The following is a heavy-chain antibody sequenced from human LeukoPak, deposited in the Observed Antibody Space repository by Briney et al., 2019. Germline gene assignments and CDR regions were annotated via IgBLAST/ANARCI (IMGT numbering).Heavy chain of an antibody. J-gene: IGHJ4*02. CDR2: MYPGDSDT. D-gene: IGHD6-13*01. Sequence: GESLKISCKPSGSTLTTYWIGWVRHLPGKGLEWMEIMYPGDSDTRYSPSFQGHVTISADNYISTAYLQWSSLKASDTAIYYCARHEVTVAGSFDYWGQGTLVTVSS. V-gene: IGHV5-51*01. CDR3: ARHEVTVAGSFDY. CDR1: GSTLTTYW.